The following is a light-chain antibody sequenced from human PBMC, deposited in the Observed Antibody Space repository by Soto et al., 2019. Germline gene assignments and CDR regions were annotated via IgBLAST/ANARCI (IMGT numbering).Light chain of an antibody. CDR3: AAWDDSLKYYV. CDR1: SSNIGSES. Sequence: QSVLTQPPSVSGTPGQGVAISCSGSSSNIGSESVNWYQQLPGTAPKLLIYSDTQRPSGAPDRISGSKSGTSASLAIRGLQSEDEADYYCAAWDDSLKYYVFGTGTKLTVL. J-gene: IGLJ1*01. CDR2: SDT. V-gene: IGLV1-44*01.